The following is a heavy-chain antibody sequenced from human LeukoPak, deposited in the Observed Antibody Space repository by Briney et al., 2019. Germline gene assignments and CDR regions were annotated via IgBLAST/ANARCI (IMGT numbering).Heavy chain of an antibody. CDR1: GFTFRNYW. CDR2: IWQDGRDD. D-gene: IGHD4-11*01. Sequence: GRSLRLSCAASGFTFRNYWMSWVRQAPGKGLEWLTSIWQDGRDDYYMDSVKGRFTISRDNAGNSLYLQMSSLRAEDTAVYYCARLMGGVTTYDHWGQGTLVTVSS. J-gene: IGHJ4*02. CDR3: ARLMGGVTTYDH. V-gene: IGHV3-7*01.